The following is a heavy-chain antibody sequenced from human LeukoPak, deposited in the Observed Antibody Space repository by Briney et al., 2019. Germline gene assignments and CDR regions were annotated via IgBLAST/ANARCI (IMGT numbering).Heavy chain of an antibody. J-gene: IGHJ4*02. CDR1: GASISSYY. CDR3: ARSPCSGGTCYPYYFDS. Sequence: SETLSLTCTVSGASISSYYWSWIRQPPGKGLEWIGCIYYTVSTNYNPSLKSRVTISVDTSKNHFSLKPSSVTAADTAVYYCARSPCSGGTCYPYYFDSWGQGTLVTVSS. CDR2: IYYTVST. D-gene: IGHD2-15*01. V-gene: IGHV4-59*01.